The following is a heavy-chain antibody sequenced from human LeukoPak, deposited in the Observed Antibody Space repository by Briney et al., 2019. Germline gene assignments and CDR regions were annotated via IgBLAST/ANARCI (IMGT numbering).Heavy chain of an antibody. CDR3: ARQTGSGLFILP. D-gene: IGHD3/OR15-3a*01. CDR1: GGSFSAYY. V-gene: IGHV4-34*01. Sequence: SETLSLTCAVYGGSFSAYYWSWIRQPPGKGLEWIGSIYYSGNTYYNASLKSQVSISIDTSKNQFSLRLTSVTAADTAVYYCARQTGSGLFILPGGQGTLVTVSS. J-gene: IGHJ4*02. CDR2: IYYSGNT.